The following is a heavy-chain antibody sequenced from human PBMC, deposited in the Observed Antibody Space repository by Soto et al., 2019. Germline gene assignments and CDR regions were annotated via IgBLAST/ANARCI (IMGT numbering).Heavy chain of an antibody. D-gene: IGHD1-26*01. CDR3: AKTTMGATHFYSVMDV. Sequence: PGGSLRLSCAASGFTFSSYAMSWVRQAPGKGLEWVSGISDGGGSTYYADSVKGRFTFSRDNSKNTLYLQMNGLRAEDTAIYYCAKTTMGATHFYSVMDVWGQGTTVTVSS. J-gene: IGHJ6*02. V-gene: IGHV3-23*01. CDR2: ISDGGGST. CDR1: GFTFSSYA.